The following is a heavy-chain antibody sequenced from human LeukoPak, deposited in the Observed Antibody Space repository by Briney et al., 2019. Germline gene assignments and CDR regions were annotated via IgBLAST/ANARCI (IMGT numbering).Heavy chain of an antibody. J-gene: IGHJ4*02. CDR3: ARVLVGATRFYYFDY. Sequence: ASVKVSCKASGYTFTGYYMHWVRQAPGQGLEWMGWINPNSGGTNYAQKFQGRVTMTRDTSISTAYMEPSRLRSDDTAVYYCARVLVGATRFYYFDYWGQGTLVTVSS. V-gene: IGHV1-2*02. D-gene: IGHD1-26*01. CDR2: INPNSGGT. CDR1: GYTFTGYY.